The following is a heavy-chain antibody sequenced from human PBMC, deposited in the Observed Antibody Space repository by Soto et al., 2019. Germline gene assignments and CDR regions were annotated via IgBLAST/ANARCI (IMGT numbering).Heavy chain of an antibody. Sequence: QVQLVQSGAEVKKPGSSVQVSCKASGGGNLRDYRTTWVRQAPGQGLEWMGGIIPKLGSANYAQNFQGRVTITADQSKSPVDKDHKSQRADDTAAYYCARGDDGYNFGAVYWGQVTPVTVSS. CDR1: GGGNLRDYR. V-gene: IGHV1-69*01. CDR2: IIPKLGSA. J-gene: IGHJ4*02. CDR3: ARGDDGYNFGAVY. D-gene: IGHD5-12*01.